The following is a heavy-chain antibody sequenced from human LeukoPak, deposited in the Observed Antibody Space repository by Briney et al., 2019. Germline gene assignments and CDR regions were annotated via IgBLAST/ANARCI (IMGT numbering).Heavy chain of an antibody. Sequence: GGSLRLSCAASGFTFDDYAMHWVRQAPGKGLEWVSGISWNSGSIGYADSVKGRFTISRDNVKNSLYLQMNSLRAEDTALYYCAKDSSYGSGSPRAFDIWGQGTMVTVSS. J-gene: IGHJ3*02. CDR2: ISWNSGSI. CDR1: GFTFDDYA. V-gene: IGHV3-9*01. D-gene: IGHD3-10*01. CDR3: AKDSSYGSGSPRAFDI.